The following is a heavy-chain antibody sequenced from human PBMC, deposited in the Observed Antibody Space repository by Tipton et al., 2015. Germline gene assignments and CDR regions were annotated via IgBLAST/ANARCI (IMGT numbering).Heavy chain of an antibody. CDR3: ARKTTDSVSSYGDSLDN. D-gene: IGHD4-17*01. CDR1: GGSFSGYF. V-gene: IGHV4-34*01. Sequence: TLSLTCAVSGGSFSGYFWTWIRPPPGTGLAWIGEINHSGNTNYNPSLKSRVTISVDTSRNQFSLRLSSVTAADTAVYYCARKTTDSVSSYGDSLDNWGQGTPVTVSS. J-gene: IGHJ4*02. CDR2: INHSGNT.